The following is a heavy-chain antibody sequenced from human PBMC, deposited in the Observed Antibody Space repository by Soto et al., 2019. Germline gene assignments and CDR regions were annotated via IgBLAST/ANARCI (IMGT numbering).Heavy chain of an antibody. D-gene: IGHD2-21*02. J-gene: IGHJ4*02. Sequence: QLQLQESGSGLVKPSQTLSLTCAVSGGSISSGGYSWSWIRQPPGKGLEGIGYIYNSGSTDYNPYLKSRDTILVDRSKNQFSLQLSSVTAEDTAVYYCARAPNTVVTRHFDYWGQGTLVTVSS. V-gene: IGHV4-30-2*01. CDR3: ARAPNTVVTRHFDY. CDR1: GGSISSGGYS. CDR2: IYNSGST.